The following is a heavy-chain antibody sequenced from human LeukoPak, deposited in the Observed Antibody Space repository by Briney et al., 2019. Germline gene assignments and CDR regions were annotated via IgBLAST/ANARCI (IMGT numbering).Heavy chain of an antibody. CDR3: ATPKGYSGYDLDY. Sequence: GASVKVSCKASGYNFSNHTMHWVRQAPGQRLEWMGWINAGNGNTKYSQKFQGRVTIIRDTSASTAYMELSSLRSEDTAVYYCATPKGYSGYDLDYWGQGTLVTVSS. V-gene: IGHV1-3*01. D-gene: IGHD5-12*01. J-gene: IGHJ4*02. CDR2: INAGNGNT. CDR1: GYNFSNHT.